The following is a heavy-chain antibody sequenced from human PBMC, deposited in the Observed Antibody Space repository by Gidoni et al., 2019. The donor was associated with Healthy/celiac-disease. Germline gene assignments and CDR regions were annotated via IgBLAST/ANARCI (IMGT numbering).Heavy chain of an antibody. J-gene: IGHJ3*02. Sequence: EVQLVESGGGLVQPGGSLRLSCAASGFTFSSYWMHWVRQAPGKGLVWVSRIHSDGSSTSYADSVKGRFTISRDNAKNTLYLQMNSLRAEYTAVYYCARVDVVVPAAMVAFDIWGQGTMVTVSS. CDR3: ARVDVVVPAAMVAFDI. V-gene: IGHV3-74*01. CDR2: IHSDGSST. CDR1: GFTFSSYW. D-gene: IGHD2-2*01.